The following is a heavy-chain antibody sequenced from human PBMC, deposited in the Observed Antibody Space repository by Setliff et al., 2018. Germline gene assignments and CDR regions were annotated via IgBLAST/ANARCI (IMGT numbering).Heavy chain of an antibody. CDR2: IYIGGSA. J-gene: IGHJ6*03. D-gene: IGHD6-19*01. Sequence: SETLSLTCTVSGGSISSYYWSWIRQPAGKGLEWIEHIYIGGSANYNPSLKSRVTMSIDTSKNQFSLKLNSVTAADMAVYYCAREQWLDPPGYYYMDVWAKGTTVTVSS. CDR3: AREQWLDPPGYYYMDV. V-gene: IGHV4-4*07. CDR1: GGSISSYY.